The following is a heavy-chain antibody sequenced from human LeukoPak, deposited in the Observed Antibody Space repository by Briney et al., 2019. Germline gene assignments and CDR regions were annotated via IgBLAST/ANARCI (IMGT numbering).Heavy chain of an antibody. D-gene: IGHD5-24*01. Sequence: PGGSLRLSCAASGFTFDDYTMHWVRQAPGKGLEWVSLIRWDGRYTDYADSVKGRFTISRDNAKNSLYLQMNSLRAEDTALYYCAKDALKTKMATPYWYFDLWGRGTLVTVSS. V-gene: IGHV3-43*01. CDR1: GFTFDDYT. CDR3: AKDALKTKMATPYWYFDL. CDR2: IRWDGRYT. J-gene: IGHJ2*01.